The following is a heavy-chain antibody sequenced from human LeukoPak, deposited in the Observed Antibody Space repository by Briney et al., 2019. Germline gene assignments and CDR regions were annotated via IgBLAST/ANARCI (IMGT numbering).Heavy chain of an antibody. CDR1: GGSFSGYY. CDR2: INHSGST. Sequence: SETLSLTCAVYGGSFSGYYWSWIRQPPGKGLEWIGEINHSGSTNYNPSLKSRVTISVDTSKNQFSLKPSSVTAADTAVYYCARHSNGSGPWGQGTLVTVSS. V-gene: IGHV4-34*01. J-gene: IGHJ5*02. CDR3: ARHSNGSGP. D-gene: IGHD3-10*01.